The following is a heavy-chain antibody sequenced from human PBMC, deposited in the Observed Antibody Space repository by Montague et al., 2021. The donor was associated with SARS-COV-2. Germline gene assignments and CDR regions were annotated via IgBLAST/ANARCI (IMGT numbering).Heavy chain of an antibody. D-gene: IGHD6-19*01. CDR3: ARTLPVAGFDY. V-gene: IGHV4-59*01. CDR2: IYYSGST. J-gene: IGHJ4*02. CDR1: GGSISSYS. Sequence: SETLSLTCTVSGGSISSYSWSWIRQPPGKGLEWIGYIYYSGSTTYNPSLKSRVTLSVDSSENQFSLKLNSVAAAATAVYYCARTLPVAGFDYWGQGTLVTVSS.